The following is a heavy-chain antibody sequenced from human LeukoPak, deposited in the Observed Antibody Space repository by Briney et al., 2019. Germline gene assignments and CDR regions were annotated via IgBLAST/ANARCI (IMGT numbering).Heavy chain of an antibody. D-gene: IGHD3-16*01. J-gene: IGHJ4*02. CDR3: LQRGFDY. V-gene: IGHV3-7*01. Sequence: GRSLRLSCAASGFTFSSHAMHWVRQAPGKGLEWVANVKPDGRDKHYVDSVEGRFTISRDSAKNSLYLQMNSLRVEDTAVYYCLQRGFDYWGQGALVTVSS. CDR2: VKPDGRDK. CDR1: GFTFSSHA.